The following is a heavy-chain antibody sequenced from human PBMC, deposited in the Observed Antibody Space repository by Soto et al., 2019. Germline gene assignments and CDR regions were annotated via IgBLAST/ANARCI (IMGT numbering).Heavy chain of an antibody. J-gene: IGHJ4*02. CDR1: GFTFSSYE. CDR3: ARDAYYFDY. CDR2: ISSSGSTI. Sequence: GGSLRLSCAASGFTFSSYEMNWVRQAPGKGLEWVSYISSSGSTIYYADSVKGRFTISSDNAKNSLYLQMNSPRAEDTAVYYFARDAYYFDYWGQGTLVTVSS. V-gene: IGHV3-48*03.